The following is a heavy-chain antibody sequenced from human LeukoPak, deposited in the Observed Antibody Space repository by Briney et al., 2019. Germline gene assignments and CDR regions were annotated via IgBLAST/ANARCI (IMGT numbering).Heavy chain of an antibody. CDR3: ARDKITGTTFWFDP. CDR2: INHSGST. D-gene: IGHD1-7*01. J-gene: IGHJ5*02. Sequence: PSQTLSLTCTVSGGSISSGGYYWSWIRQPPGKGLEWIGEINHSGSTNYNPSLKSRVTISVDTSKNQFSLKLSSVTAADTAVYYCARDKITGTTFWFDPWGQGTLVTVSS. V-gene: IGHV4-30-2*01. CDR1: GGSISSGGYY.